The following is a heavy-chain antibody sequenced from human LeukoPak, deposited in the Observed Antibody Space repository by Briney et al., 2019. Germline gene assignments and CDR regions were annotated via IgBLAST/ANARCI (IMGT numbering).Heavy chain of an antibody. Sequence: SESLSLTCTVSGDSINSLDLWSWVRQPPGEGLEWIGVMYLSRTTHSNPSVKSRVTISIDKSKNQFFLNLSSVTAADTAVYYCAGLVCRQSSGLYYYYFDYWGQGTLVTVSS. CDR3: AGLVCRQSSGLYYYYFDY. V-gene: IGHV4-4*02. D-gene: IGHD3-22*01. J-gene: IGHJ4*02. CDR1: GDSINSLDL. CDR2: MYLSRTT.